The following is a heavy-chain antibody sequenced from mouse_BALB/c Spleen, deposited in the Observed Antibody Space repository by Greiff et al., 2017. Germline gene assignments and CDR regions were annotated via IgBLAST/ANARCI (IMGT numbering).Heavy chain of an antibody. J-gene: IGHJ2*01. CDR2: INSNGGST. D-gene: IGHD2-1*01. CDR3: ARGGYGNYRYYFDY. CDR1: GFTFSSYG. Sequence: EVQLVESGGGLVQPGGSLKLSCAASGFTFSSYGMSWVRQTPDKRLELVATINSNGGSTYYPDSVKGRFTISRDNAKNTLYLQMSSLKSEDTAMYYCARGGYGNYRYYFDYGGQGTTLTVSS. V-gene: IGHV5-6-3*01.